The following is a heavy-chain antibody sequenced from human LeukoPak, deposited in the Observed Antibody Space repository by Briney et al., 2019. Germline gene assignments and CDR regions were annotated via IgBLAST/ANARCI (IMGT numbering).Heavy chain of an antibody. CDR2: ISWNSGSI. Sequence: GGSLRLSCAASGFTFDDYAMHWVRQAPGKGLEWVSGISWNSGSIGYADSVKGRFTISRDNAKNSLYLQMNSLRAEDTALYYCAKASPMIALRGAFDIWGQGTMVTVSS. J-gene: IGHJ3*02. CDR3: AKASPMIALRGAFDI. V-gene: IGHV3-9*01. D-gene: IGHD3-22*01. CDR1: GFTFDDYA.